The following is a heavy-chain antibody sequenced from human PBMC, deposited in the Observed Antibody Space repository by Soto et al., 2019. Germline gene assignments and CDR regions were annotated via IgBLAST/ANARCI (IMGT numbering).Heavy chain of an antibody. D-gene: IGHD4-17*01. CDR2: IIPIFGTA. Sequence: SVKVSCKASGGTFSSYAISWVRQAPGQGLEWMGGIIPIFGTANYAQKFQGRVTITADESTSTAYMELSSLRSEDTAVYYCARNRLDDYGDYQMEYYFDYWGQGTLVTVSS. V-gene: IGHV1-69*13. J-gene: IGHJ4*02. CDR1: GGTFSSYA. CDR3: ARNRLDDYGDYQMEYYFDY.